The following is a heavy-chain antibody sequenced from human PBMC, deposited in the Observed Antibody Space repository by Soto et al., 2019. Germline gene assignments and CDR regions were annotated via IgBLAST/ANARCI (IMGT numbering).Heavy chain of an antibody. CDR1: GGSIRNYY. CDR3: ARSYSSAGYYYYGMDV. V-gene: IGHV4-59*01. D-gene: IGHD6-25*01. CDR2: IYYSGST. J-gene: IGHJ6*02. Sequence: SETLSLTCTVSGGSIRNYYWSWIRQPPGKGLEWIGYIYYSGSTIYNSSLKSRVTISVDTSNNQFSLKVSSVTAADTAVYYCARSYSSAGYYYYGMDVWGQGTTVTVSS.